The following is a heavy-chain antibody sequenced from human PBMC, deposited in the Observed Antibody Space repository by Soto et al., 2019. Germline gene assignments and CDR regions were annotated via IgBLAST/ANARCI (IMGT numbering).Heavy chain of an antibody. Sequence: QVQLVESGGGVVQPGRSLRLSCAASGFPFSSHGMHWVRQAPGKGLEWVALIFYDGSDQFYIDSVRGRFTISRDDSKNTLYLQMNSLRPEDTAVYYCAKDDSSGYYYIDYWGQGALFTVSS. D-gene: IGHD3-22*01. V-gene: IGHV3-30*18. J-gene: IGHJ4*02. CDR2: IFYDGSDQ. CDR3: AKDDSSGYYYIDY. CDR1: GFPFSSHG.